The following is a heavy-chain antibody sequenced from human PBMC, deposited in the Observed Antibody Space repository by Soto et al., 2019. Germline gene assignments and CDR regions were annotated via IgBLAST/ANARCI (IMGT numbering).Heavy chain of an antibody. D-gene: IGHD3-3*02. CDR1: GSSINSSGYY. V-gene: IGHV4-39*01. CDR2: MFYGVST. CDR3: GTLPSRHLVDY. Sequence: SETLSLTCTVSGSSINSSGYYWGWIRHPPGKGLEWIGSMFYGVSTYYNPSLKSRVTVSVDTSKNQFSLNLRSVTAADTAVYYCGTLPSRHLVDYWGQGTLVTVSS. J-gene: IGHJ4*02.